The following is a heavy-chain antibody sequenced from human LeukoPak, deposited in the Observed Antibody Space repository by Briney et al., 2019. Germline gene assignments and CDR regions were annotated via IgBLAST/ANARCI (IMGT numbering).Heavy chain of an antibody. CDR3: ARVRNSGFRYVDS. CDR1: GYTFTNYA. V-gene: IGHV1-18*01. Sequence: GSSVKVSCKASGYTFTNYANSWVRQAPAQGLEWVGWISAYNGNTNYAQKLQGRVTMTTDTSTSTAYMDLRSLRSDDTAVYYCARVRNSGFRYVDSWGQGTLVTVSS. CDR2: ISAYNGNT. J-gene: IGHJ4*02. D-gene: IGHD5-12*01.